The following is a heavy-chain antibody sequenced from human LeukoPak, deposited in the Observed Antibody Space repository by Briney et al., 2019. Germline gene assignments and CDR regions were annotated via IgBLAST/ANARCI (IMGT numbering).Heavy chain of an antibody. Sequence: ASVTVSCKASGYTFTSFDFNWVRQATGQGLEWMGWMKSNNGHTGYAQKFQGRVTMTRDTSISTAYMELSSLTFEDTAVYYCARGPPNWGMVGYWGQGTLVTVSS. V-gene: IGHV1-8*01. CDR2: MKSNNGHT. D-gene: IGHD7-27*01. CDR3: ARGPPNWGMVGY. CDR1: GYTFTSFD. J-gene: IGHJ4*02.